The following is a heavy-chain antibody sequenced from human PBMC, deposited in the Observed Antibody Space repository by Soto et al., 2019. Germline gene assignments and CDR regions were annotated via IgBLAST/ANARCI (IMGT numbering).Heavy chain of an antibody. CDR1: GDTVSKFL. CDR2: IIPMFGTT. D-gene: IGHD4-17*01. J-gene: IGHJ4*02. V-gene: IGHV1-69*01. CDR3: AREIGYGDFSAALLD. Sequence: QVELVQSGAEVKKPGSSVTVSCKASGDTVSKFLINWVRQAPGQGPEWMGGIIPMFGTTNYARKFRGRVTITADESTTTAYMELGSLQTDDTAVYYCAREIGYGDFSAALLDWGQGTLVTVSS.